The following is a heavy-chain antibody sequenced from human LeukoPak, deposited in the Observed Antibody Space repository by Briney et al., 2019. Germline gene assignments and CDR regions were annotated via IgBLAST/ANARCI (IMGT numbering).Heavy chain of an antibody. CDR1: GGSISSGDYY. CDR3: AREKDIVVVPAALLGGPRVDY. D-gene: IGHD2-2*01. Sequence: PSQTLSLTCTVSGGSISSGDYYWSWIRQPPGKGLEWIGYIYYSGSTYYNPSLKSRVTISVDTSKNQFSLKPSSVTAADTAVYYCAREKDIVVVPAALLGGPRVDYWGQGTLVTVSS. J-gene: IGHJ4*02. V-gene: IGHV4-30-4*08. CDR2: IYYSGST.